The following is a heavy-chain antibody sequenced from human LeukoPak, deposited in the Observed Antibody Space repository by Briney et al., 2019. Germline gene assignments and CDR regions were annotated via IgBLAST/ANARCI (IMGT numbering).Heavy chain of an antibody. CDR1: GYNFTSHW. D-gene: IGHD2/OR15-2a*01. Sequence: GESLRISCKGSGYNFTSHWISWVRQMPGKGLEWMGRIDPTDSYTNYSPSFQGHVTISVDTSINTAYLQWSSLRASDTAMYYCARLFPAGDYWGQGTLVTVSS. V-gene: IGHV5-10-1*01. J-gene: IGHJ4*02. CDR2: IDPTDSYT. CDR3: ARLFPAGDY.